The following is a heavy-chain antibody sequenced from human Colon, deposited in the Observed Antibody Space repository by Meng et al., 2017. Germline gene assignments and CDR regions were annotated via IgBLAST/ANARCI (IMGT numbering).Heavy chain of an antibody. Sequence: ESLKISCAASGLTFSYIWRIWVRQAPGRGLEWVGRIKSNSVGGTVDYDAPVRGRITISRDDSKNMLFLQMNSLKTDDTAVYYGTAEVTYYFDSRGYYNGLGYWGQGALVTVSS. CDR2: IKSNSVGGTV. CDR1: GLTFSYIW. CDR3: TAEVTYYFDSRGYYNGLGY. D-gene: IGHD3-22*01. V-gene: IGHV3-15*07. J-gene: IGHJ4*02.